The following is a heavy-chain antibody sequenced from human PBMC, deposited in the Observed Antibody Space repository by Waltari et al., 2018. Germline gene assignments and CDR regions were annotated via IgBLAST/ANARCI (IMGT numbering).Heavy chain of an antibody. CDR3: AKGPTSYEGFHI. V-gene: IGHV3-9*01. D-gene: IGHD5-12*01. J-gene: IGHJ3*02. CDR2: ISWDSGKI. CDR1: GLTFDDYA. Sequence: EVQLVESGGGLVQPGSSLRLSCILSGLTFDDYAMQWVRQAPGKGLEWVSGISWDSGKIGYADSVKCRLASSRDNAKNSLYLQMSSLRAEDTALYYCAKGPTSYEGFHIWGQGTMVTVSS.